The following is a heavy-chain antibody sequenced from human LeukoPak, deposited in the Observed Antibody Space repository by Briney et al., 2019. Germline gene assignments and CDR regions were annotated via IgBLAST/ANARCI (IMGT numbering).Heavy chain of an antibody. V-gene: IGHV4-59*08. Sequence: SETLSLTCTVSGGSISSYYWSWIRQPPGKGLEWIGYIYYSGSTYYNPSLKSRVTISVDTSKNQFSLKLSSVTAADTAVYYCARGRGYCSSTSCVRYYYYYYGMDVWGQGTTVTVSS. D-gene: IGHD2-2*01. J-gene: IGHJ6*02. CDR3: ARGRGYCSSTSCVRYYYYYYGMDV. CDR1: GGSISSYY. CDR2: IYYSGST.